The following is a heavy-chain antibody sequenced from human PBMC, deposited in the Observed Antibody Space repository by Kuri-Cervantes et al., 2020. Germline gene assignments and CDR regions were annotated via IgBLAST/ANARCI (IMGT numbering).Heavy chain of an antibody. CDR1: GFTFSSYA. CDR2: INHSGST. V-gene: IGHV4-34*01. Sequence: GSLRLSCAASGFTFSSYAMSWVRQAPGKGLEWIGEINHSGSTNYNPSLSPSLKSRVTLSVDTTKEQFSLKLSSVTAAGTAVYYCARQNQLVINAFEKWGQGTMVTVSS. D-gene: IGHD1-1*01. CDR3: ARQNQLVINAFEK. J-gene: IGHJ3*02.